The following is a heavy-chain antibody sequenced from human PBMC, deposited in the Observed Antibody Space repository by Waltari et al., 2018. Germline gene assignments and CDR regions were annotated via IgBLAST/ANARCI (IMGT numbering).Heavy chain of an antibody. J-gene: IGHJ4*02. CDR3: ARAGYSSGWYKGYYFDY. V-gene: IGHV4-61*09. D-gene: IGHD6-19*01. CDR2: IYTSGST. CDR1: GGSISSGSYY. Sequence: CTVSGGSISSGSYYWSWIRQPAGKGLEWIGYIYTSGSTNYNPSLKSRVNISVDTSKNQFSLKLSSVTAADTAVYYCARAGYSSGWYKGYYFDYWGQGTLVTVSS.